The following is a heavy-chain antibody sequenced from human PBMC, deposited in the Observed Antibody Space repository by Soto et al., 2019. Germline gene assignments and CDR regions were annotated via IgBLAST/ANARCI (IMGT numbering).Heavy chain of an antibody. V-gene: IGHV4-34*01. Sequence: QVQLQQWGAGLLKASETLSLTCAVYGGSFSGYFWSWFRQPPGKGLEWIAEINDRGNTNYNPSLKSRVTVSFDTSKNHFSPQMHSVTAADTALYYCTRGLRRSPDYWGQGTLVTVSS. CDR2: INDRGNT. CDR1: GGSFSGYF. CDR3: TRGLRRSPDY. J-gene: IGHJ4*02.